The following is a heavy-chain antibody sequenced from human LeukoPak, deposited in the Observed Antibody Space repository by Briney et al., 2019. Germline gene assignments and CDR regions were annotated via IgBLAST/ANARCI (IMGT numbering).Heavy chain of an antibody. Sequence: AGGSLRLSCAASGFTFSNYGMHWVRQAPGKGLEWVAFIRYDDITKYYVDSVKGRFTISRDNSKNTLFLQMNSLRAEDTAVYYCAKGGDGYNYGSYFDYWGQGTLVTVSS. CDR2: IRYDDITK. J-gene: IGHJ4*02. V-gene: IGHV3-30*02. CDR3: AKGGDGYNYGSYFDY. D-gene: IGHD5-24*01. CDR1: GFTFSNYG.